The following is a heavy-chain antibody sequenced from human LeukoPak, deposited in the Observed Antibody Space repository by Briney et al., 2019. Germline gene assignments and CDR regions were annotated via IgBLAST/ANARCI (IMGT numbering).Heavy chain of an antibody. J-gene: IGHJ6*02. Sequence: GGSLRLSCAASGLTFSSYDMHWVRQATGKGLEWVSAIGTAGDTYYPGSVKGRFTISRENAKNSLYLQMSSLRVGDTAVYYCARERVYYGMDVWGQGTTVTVSS. CDR3: ARERVYYGMDV. CDR2: IGTAGDT. V-gene: IGHV3-13*01. D-gene: IGHD3-3*01. CDR1: GLTFSSYD.